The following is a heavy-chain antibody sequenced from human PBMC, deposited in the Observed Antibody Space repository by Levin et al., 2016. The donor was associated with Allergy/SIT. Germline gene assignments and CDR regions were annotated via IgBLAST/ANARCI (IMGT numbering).Heavy chain of an antibody. D-gene: IGHD1-26*01. CDR1: GFTFSTYW. CDR2: ISPDGSEK. CDR3: ARDLNWDSY. V-gene: IGHV3-7*01. Sequence: GGSLRLSCAVSGFTFSTYWMTWVRQAPGKGLEMVANISPDGSEKYFVDSLRGRFTISRDNAKNSLYLQMDSLRAEDTAVYYCARDLNWDSYWGQGTLVTVSS. J-gene: IGHJ4*02.